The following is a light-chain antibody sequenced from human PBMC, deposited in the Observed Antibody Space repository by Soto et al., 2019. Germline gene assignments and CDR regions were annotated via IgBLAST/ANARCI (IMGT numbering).Light chain of an antibody. V-gene: IGLV2-14*03. CDR1: RTDVADGYDY. CDR2: DVS. CDR3: TSYTSSPGLYV. Sequence: QSVLAQPASVSGSPGHPITISCTGVRTDVADGYDYVSWYQQHPGQAPQLIIYDVSNRPSGVSDRFSGSKSGNTASLTISGLQAEDEAEYYCTSYTSSPGLYVFGTGNKVTGL. J-gene: IGLJ1*01.